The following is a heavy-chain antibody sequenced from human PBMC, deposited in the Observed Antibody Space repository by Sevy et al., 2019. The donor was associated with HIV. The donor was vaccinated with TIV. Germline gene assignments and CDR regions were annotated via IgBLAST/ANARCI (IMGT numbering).Heavy chain of an antibody. CDR1: GGTFSSYA. J-gene: IGHJ6*02. CDR3: AGVLGRGWAVDYYHYYGMDV. CDR2: IIPIFGTA. D-gene: IGHD6-19*01. V-gene: IGHV1-69*13. Sequence: ASVKVSCKASGGTFSSYAISWVRQAPGQGLEWMGGIIPIFGTANYAQKFQGRVTITADESTSTAYMELSSLRSEDTAVYYCAGVLGRGWAVDYYHYYGMDVWGQGTTVTVSS.